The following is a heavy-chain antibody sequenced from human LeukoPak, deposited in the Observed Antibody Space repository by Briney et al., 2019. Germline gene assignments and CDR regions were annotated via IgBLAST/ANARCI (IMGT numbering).Heavy chain of an antibody. Sequence: PSETLSLTCAVSGYSIRSCDYWGWIRQSPGKGLEWIGSIYHSGSTHYNPSLKSRVTISVDTSKNQFSLMLSSVTAADTAVYYCARNRSVTTTPCFDHWGQGTLVTVSS. V-gene: IGHV4-38-2*01. CDR1: GYSIRSCDY. CDR3: ARNRSVTTTPCFDH. J-gene: IGHJ4*02. CDR2: IYHSGST. D-gene: IGHD4-17*01.